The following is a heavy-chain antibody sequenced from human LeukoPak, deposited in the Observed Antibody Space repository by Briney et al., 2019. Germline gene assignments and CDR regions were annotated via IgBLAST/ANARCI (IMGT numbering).Heavy chain of an antibody. CDR2: IRDSGTST. CDR1: GFTFSSYA. Sequence: GGSLRLSCAASGFTFSSYAMSWGRQAPGKGLEWVSGIRDSGTSTYYADSVKGRFTISRDNSKNTLYLQMNSLRAEDTAVYYCAKQQRHYGSGTPARYYYYGMDVWGQGTTVTVSS. J-gene: IGHJ6*02. V-gene: IGHV3-23*01. CDR3: AKQQRHYGSGTPARYYYYGMDV. D-gene: IGHD3-10*01.